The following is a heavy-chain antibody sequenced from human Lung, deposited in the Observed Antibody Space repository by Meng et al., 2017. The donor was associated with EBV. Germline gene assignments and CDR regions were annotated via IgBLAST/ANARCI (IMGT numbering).Heavy chain of an antibody. CDR1: GGSISSGGYY. Sequence: QVQLQGSGHGLVNPSQARPLTCTVSGGSISSGGYYWSWIRQHPGKGLEWIGYIYYSGSTYYNPSLKSRVTISVDASKNQFSLKLSSVTAADTAVYYCAATVNDGYFDYWGQGTLVTVSS. J-gene: IGHJ4*02. V-gene: IGHV4-31*03. CDR3: AATVNDGYFDY. D-gene: IGHD4-11*01. CDR2: IYYSGST.